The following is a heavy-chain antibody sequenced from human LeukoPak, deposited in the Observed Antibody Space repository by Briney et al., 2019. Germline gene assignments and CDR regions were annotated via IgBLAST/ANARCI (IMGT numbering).Heavy chain of an antibody. J-gene: IGHJ4*02. CDR1: GGTFSSNV. CDR3: ARAGGSSWYVSLYY. CDR2: IIPIIGTP. Sequence: ASVKVSCKASGGTFSSNVISWVRQAPGQGLEWMGRIIPIIGTPDYAQKFQGRVTITADKSTHTAYMELTSLKSDDTAVCYCARAGGSSWYVSLYYWGQGTLVTVSS. V-gene: IGHV1-69*04. D-gene: IGHD6-13*01.